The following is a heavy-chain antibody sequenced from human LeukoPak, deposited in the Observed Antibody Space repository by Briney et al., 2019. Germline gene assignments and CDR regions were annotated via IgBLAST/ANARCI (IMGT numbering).Heavy chain of an antibody. V-gene: IGHV5-51*01. D-gene: IGHD3-3*01. J-gene: IGHJ4*02. CDR1: GNSFTTNW. CDR3: ARGGVGLRFLEWFYTSPPFDY. Sequence: GESLQISCQGSGNSFTTNWIGWVRQMPGKGLEWMGIIYPGDSDTRYSPSFQGQVTISADKSISTAYLQWSSLKASDTAMYYCARGGVGLRFLEWFYTSPPFDYWGQGTLVTVSS. CDR2: IYPGDSDT.